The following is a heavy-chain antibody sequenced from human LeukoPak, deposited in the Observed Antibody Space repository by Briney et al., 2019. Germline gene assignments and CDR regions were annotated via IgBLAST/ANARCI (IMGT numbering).Heavy chain of an antibody. CDR1: GGSISSYY. J-gene: IGHJ6*02. D-gene: IGHD3-9*01. V-gene: IGHV4-4*07. CDR2: IYTSGST. Sequence: PSETLSLTCTVSGGSISSYYWSWIRQPAGKGLEWIGRIYTSGSTNYNPSLKSRVTMSVDTSKNQFSLKLSSVTAADTAVYYCARDGDILTGHDLGYYGMGVWGQGTTVTVSS. CDR3: ARDGDILTGHDLGYYGMGV.